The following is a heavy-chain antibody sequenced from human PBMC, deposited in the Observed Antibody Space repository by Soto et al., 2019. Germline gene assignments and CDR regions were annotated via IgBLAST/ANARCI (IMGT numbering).Heavy chain of an antibody. J-gene: IGHJ4*02. CDR1: GFTFSSYW. D-gene: IGHD6-6*01. CDR2: INQDGSEK. Sequence: GGSLRLSCAASGFTFSSYWMSWVRQAPGKGLEWVANINQDGSEKYYVDSVKGRFTISRDNAKNSLYLQMNSLRAEDTAVYYCARVPRGQLVGGDYWGQGTLVTVSS. CDR3: ARVPRGQLVGGDY. V-gene: IGHV3-7*04.